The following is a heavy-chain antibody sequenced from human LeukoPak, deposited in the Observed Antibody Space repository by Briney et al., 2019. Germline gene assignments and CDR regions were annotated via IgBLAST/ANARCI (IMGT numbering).Heavy chain of an antibody. Sequence: GGSLRLSCAASGFTFSSYAMTWVRQAPGKGLEWVSTISLGGGSTYYADSVKGRFTISRDNAKNSLYLQMNSLRAEDTAVYYCARGDDFWSGYEFRWFDPWGQGTLVTVSS. V-gene: IGHV3-23*01. J-gene: IGHJ5*02. CDR2: ISLGGGST. D-gene: IGHD3-3*01. CDR3: ARGDDFWSGYEFRWFDP. CDR1: GFTFSSYA.